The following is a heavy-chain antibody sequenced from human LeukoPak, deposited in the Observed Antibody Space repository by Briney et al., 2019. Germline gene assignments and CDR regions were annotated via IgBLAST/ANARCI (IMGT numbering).Heavy chain of an antibody. CDR3: ASAYSGSLDAFDI. J-gene: IGHJ3*02. Sequence: GESLKISCKGSGYSFTSYLSGWLDQMSGKGLECMGIIYPGDSDTRYSPSFQGQVSISADKSISTAYLQWSSLKASDTAMYYCASAYSGSLDAFDIWGQGTMVTVSS. D-gene: IGHD1-26*01. CDR2: IYPGDSDT. V-gene: IGHV5-51*07. CDR1: GYSFTSYL.